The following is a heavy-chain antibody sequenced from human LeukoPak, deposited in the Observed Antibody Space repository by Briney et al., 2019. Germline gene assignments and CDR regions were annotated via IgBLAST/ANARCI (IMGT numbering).Heavy chain of an antibody. J-gene: IGHJ4*02. V-gene: IGHV3-7*05. D-gene: IGHD1-14*01. CDR3: ARDATPPGLIFDS. CDR2: ISQDGNEK. Sequence: GGSLRLSCEASGFTFSSFWMNWVRQAPGKGLEWVASISQDGNEKTYVDSVKGRFTISRDSAKNSLFLQMNSLRAEDTAVYFCARDATPPGLIFDSWGQGTLVTVSS. CDR1: GFTFSSFW.